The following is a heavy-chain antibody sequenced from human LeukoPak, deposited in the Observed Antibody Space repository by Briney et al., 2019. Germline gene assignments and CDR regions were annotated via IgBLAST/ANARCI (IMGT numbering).Heavy chain of an antibody. CDR2: MNPNSGNT. CDR1: GYTFTSYD. V-gene: IGHV1-8*01. J-gene: IGHJ3*02. Sequence: ASVKVSCKASGYTFTSYDINWVRQATGQGLEWMGWMNPNSGNTGYAQKFQGRVTMTRNTSISTAYMELSSLRSEDTAVYYCARPSGIAVAGIVAFDIWGQGTMVTVSS. D-gene: IGHD6-19*01. CDR3: ARPSGIAVAGIVAFDI.